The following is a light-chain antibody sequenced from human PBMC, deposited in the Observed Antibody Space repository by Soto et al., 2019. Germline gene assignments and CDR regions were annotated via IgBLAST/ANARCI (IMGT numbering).Light chain of an antibody. CDR1: SSDVGNYNH. Sequence: QSALTQPASVSGSPGQSITISCTGTSSDVGNYNHVSWYQQHPGKAPKLIISDVTNRPSGVSTRFSGSKSGNTASLTISGLQAVDEADYYCESYTSTIAPWVFGGGTQLTVL. CDR2: DVT. CDR3: ESYTSTIAPWV. J-gene: IGLJ3*02. V-gene: IGLV2-14*03.